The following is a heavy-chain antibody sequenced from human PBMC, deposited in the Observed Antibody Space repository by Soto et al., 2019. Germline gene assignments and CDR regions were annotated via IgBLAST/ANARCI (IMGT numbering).Heavy chain of an antibody. CDR1: GGSISSGGYS. Sequence: QLQLQESGSGLVKPSQTLSLTCAVSGGSISSGGYSWSWIRQPPGKGLECIGYIYHSGSTYYNPYLKSRVTISVDRSQNQFSLKLSSVAAEDTAVYYCASRPPYYYGSGSYGFDPWGQGTLVTVSS. D-gene: IGHD3-10*01. CDR2: IYHSGST. CDR3: ASRPPYYYGSGSYGFDP. J-gene: IGHJ5*02. V-gene: IGHV4-30-2*01.